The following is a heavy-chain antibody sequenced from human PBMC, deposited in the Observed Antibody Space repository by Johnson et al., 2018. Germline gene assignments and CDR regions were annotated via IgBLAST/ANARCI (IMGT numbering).Heavy chain of an antibody. CDR2: ISWNRGNI. V-gene: IGHV3-9*01. J-gene: IGHJ6*03. D-gene: IGHD3-10*01. CDR3: AKELGSGTYSKYYMDV. Sequence: EVQLVESGGGLVQXGGSLRLXCKASGFTFDDYAMHWVRQAPGKGLEWVSGISWNRGNIGQADSVKGRFTISRNNAQNSLYLQMHSLRPEDTALYYCAKELGSGTYSKYYMDVWGKGTKVTVSS. CDR1: GFTFDDYA.